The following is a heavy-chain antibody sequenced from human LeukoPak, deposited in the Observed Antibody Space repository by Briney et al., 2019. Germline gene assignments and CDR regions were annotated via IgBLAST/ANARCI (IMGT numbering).Heavy chain of an antibody. CDR3: ARDNGRDGYNTDFDY. CDR2: ISSSSSYI. CDR1: GFTFSSYS. Sequence: GGSLRLSCAASGFTFSSYSMNWVRQAPGKGLEWVSSISSSSSYIYYADSVKGRFTISRDNAKNSLYLQMNSLRAEDTAVYYYARDNGRDGYNTDFDYWGQGTLVTVSS. J-gene: IGHJ4*02. D-gene: IGHD5-24*01. V-gene: IGHV3-21*01.